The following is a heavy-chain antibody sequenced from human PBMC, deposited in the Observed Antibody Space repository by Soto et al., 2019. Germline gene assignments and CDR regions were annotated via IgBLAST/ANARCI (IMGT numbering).Heavy chain of an antibody. CDR3: ARDGSGSGGYYYYGMDV. CDR2: IIPIFGTA. Sequence: ASVKVSCKASGGTFSSYAISWVRQAPGQGLEWMGGIIPIFGTANYAQKFQGRVTITADKSTSTAYMELSSLSSEDTAAYYCARDGSGSGGYYYYGMDVWGQGTTVTVSS. V-gene: IGHV1-69*06. J-gene: IGHJ6*02. CDR1: GGTFSSYA. D-gene: IGHD3-10*01.